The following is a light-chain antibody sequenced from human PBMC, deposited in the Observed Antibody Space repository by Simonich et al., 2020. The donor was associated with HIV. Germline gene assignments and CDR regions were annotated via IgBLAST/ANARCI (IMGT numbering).Light chain of an antibody. CDR1: TCVLYSSNNKHY. CDR3: QQYYSSPIT. Sequence: DIVMTQSPDSLAVSLGERATINCKSSTCVLYSSNNKHYLAWYQQKPGQPPKLPIYWASTRESGVPDRFSGSGSGTDFTLTISSLQAEDVAVYYCQQYYSSPITFGQGTRLEIK. CDR2: WAS. V-gene: IGKV4-1*01. J-gene: IGKJ5*01.